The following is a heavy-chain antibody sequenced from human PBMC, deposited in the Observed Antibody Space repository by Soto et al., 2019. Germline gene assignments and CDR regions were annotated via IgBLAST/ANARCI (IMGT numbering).Heavy chain of an antibody. CDR1: GYTFTSYA. J-gene: IGHJ6*02. CDR2: INAGNGNT. V-gene: IGHV1-3*01. D-gene: IGHD3-3*01. Sequence: GASVKVSCKASGYTFTSYAMHWVRQAPGQRLEWMGWINAGNGNTKYSQKFQGRVTITRDTSASTAYMELSSRRSEDTAVYYCARGNYDFWSGYYTYYYGMDVWGQGTTVTVSS. CDR3: ARGNYDFWSGYYTYYYGMDV.